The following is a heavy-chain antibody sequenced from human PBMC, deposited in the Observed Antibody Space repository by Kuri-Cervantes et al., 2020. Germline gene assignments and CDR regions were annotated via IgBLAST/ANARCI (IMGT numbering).Heavy chain of an antibody. J-gene: IGHJ4*02. CDR1: GYTFTSYG. CDR3: ARKSYRPGETDY. D-gene: IGHD3-16*02. CDR2: ISAYNGNT. Sequence: ASVKVSCKASGYTFTSYGISWMRQAPGQGLEWMGWISAYNGNTNYAQNVQGRVIMTTDTSTSTVYMELRSLRSDDTAVYYCARKSYRPGETDYWGQGTLVTVSS. V-gene: IGHV1-18*01.